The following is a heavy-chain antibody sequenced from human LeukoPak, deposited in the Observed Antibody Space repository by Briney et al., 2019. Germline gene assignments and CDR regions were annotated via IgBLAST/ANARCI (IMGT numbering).Heavy chain of an antibody. J-gene: IGHJ4*02. CDR1: GFNFNTFI. CDR2: ISYDGSNK. Sequence: PGGSLRLSCAASGFNFNTFIMHWVRQAPGKGLEWVAVISYDGSNKYYADSVKGRFTISRDNSKNTLYLQMNSLRAEDTAVYYCAKDRRYLDYWGQGTLVTVSS. CDR3: AKDRRYLDY. V-gene: IGHV3-30*18.